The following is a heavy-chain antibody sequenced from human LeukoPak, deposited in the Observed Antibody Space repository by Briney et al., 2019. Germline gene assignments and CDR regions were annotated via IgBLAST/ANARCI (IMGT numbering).Heavy chain of an antibody. CDR3: ARRRYSVNWFDP. V-gene: IGHV4-30-4*01. CDR2: IYYSGST. CDR1: GGSISSGDYY. D-gene: IGHD5-12*01. J-gene: IGHJ5*02. Sequence: ASQTLSLTCTVSGGSISSGDYYWSWIRQPPGKGLEWIGYIYYSGSTYYNPSLKSRLTISVDTSKNQFSLKLSSVTAADTAVYYCARRRYSVNWFDPWGQGTLVTVSS.